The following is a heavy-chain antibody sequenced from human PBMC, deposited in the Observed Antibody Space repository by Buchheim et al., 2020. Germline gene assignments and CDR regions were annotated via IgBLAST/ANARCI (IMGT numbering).Heavy chain of an antibody. V-gene: IGHV4-34*01. CDR2: INHSGST. Sequence: QVQLQQWGAGLLKPSETLSLTCAVYGGSFSGYSWSWIRQPPGKGLEWSGEINHSGSTNYNPSLKRRANISVHTPKKQFPLKLSSVTAADTAVYYCARGSGSCELWGQGTL. CDR1: GGSFSGYS. CDR3: ARGSGSCEL. D-gene: IGHD6-13*01. J-gene: IGHJ4*02.